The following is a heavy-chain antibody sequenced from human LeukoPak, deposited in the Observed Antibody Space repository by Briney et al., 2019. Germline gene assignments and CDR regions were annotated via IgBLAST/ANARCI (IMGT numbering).Heavy chain of an antibody. J-gene: IGHJ4*02. V-gene: IGHV1-2*04. CDR2: INPNSGGT. Sequence: GASVKVSCKASGYTFTGYYMHWVRQAPGQGLEWMGWINPNSGGTNYAQKFQGWVTMTRDTSISTAYMELSRLRSDDTAVYYCARSRCTNGVCNRFDYWGQGTLVTVSS. CDR1: GYTFTGYY. D-gene: IGHD2-8*01. CDR3: ARSRCTNGVCNRFDY.